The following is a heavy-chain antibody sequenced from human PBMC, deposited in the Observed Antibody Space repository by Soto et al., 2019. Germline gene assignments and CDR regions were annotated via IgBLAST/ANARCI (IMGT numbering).Heavy chain of an antibody. Sequence: GESLKISCKGSGYSFTTYRISWVRQMPGKGLEWMGRIDPSDSYTNYSPSFQGHVTISADKSISTAYLQWSSLKASDTAMYYCARHEASSSWYGGFYWGQGTLVTVSS. CDR2: IDPSDSYT. CDR3: ARHEASSSWYGGFY. V-gene: IGHV5-10-1*01. D-gene: IGHD6-19*01. CDR1: GYSFTTYR. J-gene: IGHJ4*02.